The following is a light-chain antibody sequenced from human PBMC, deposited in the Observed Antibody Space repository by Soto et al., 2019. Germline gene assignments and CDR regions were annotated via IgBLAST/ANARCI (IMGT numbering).Light chain of an antibody. Sequence: QSVLTQPPSVSAAPGQKVTISCSGSSSNIGNNYVFWYQQLPGTAPKLLIYDNNKRPSGIPDRFSGSKSGTSATLVITGLQTGDEADYYCGTCDSSLSAGVFGGGTKLTVL. V-gene: IGLV1-51*01. CDR2: DNN. CDR1: SSNIGNNY. CDR3: GTCDSSLSAGV. J-gene: IGLJ2*01.